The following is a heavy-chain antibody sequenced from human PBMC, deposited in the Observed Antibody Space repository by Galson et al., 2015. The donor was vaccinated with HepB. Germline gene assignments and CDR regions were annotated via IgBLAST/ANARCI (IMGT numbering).Heavy chain of an antibody. D-gene: IGHD6-19*01. CDR2: FDPEDGET. J-gene: IGHJ3*02. CDR1: GYTLTELS. Sequence: SVKVSCKVSGYTLTELSMHWVRQAPGKGPEWMGGFDPEDGETIYAQKFQGRVTMTEDTSTDTAYMELSSLRSEDTAVYYCATEPLLKGCDAFHICGPGTMVTVSS. V-gene: IGHV1-24*01. CDR3: ATEPLLKGCDAFHI.